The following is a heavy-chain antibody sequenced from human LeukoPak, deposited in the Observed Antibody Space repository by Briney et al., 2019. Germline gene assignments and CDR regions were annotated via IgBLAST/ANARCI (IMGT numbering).Heavy chain of an antibody. V-gene: IGHV4-61*02. CDR3: ARGYSYGHWGAFDI. Sequence: KPSETLSLTCTVSGGSISSGSYYWSWIRQPAGKGLEWIGRIYTSGSTNYNPSLKSRVTISVDTSKNQFSLKLSSVTAADTAVYYCARGYSYGHWGAFDIWGQGTMVTVSS. D-gene: IGHD5-18*01. J-gene: IGHJ3*02. CDR1: GGSISSGSYY. CDR2: IYTSGST.